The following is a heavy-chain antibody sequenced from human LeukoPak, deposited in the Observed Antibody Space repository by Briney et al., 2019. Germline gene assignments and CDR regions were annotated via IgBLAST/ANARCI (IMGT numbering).Heavy chain of an antibody. CDR1: GFTFSSHH. CDR3: ARMSSYCDY. V-gene: IGHV3-7*01. CDR2: IKPDGSEK. D-gene: IGHD2-2*01. J-gene: IGHJ4*02. Sequence: GGSLRLSCVASGFTFSSHHMNWVRQTPGKGLESVATIKPDGSEKYYVDSVKGRFTTSRDNAKSSLYLQMNSLRADDTGVYFCARMSSYCDYWGQGTLVTVSS.